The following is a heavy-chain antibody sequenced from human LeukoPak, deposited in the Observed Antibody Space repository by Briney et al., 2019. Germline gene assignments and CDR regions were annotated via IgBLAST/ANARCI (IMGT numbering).Heavy chain of an antibody. J-gene: IGHJ5*02. Sequence: SVKVSCKASGGTFGSYAISWVRQAPGQGLEWMGGIIPIFGTANYAQKFQGRVTITADKSTSTAYMELSSLRSEDTAMYYCARDGVTIFGVVAHRLYNWFDPWGQGTLVTVSS. CDR3: ARDGVTIFGVVAHRLYNWFDP. V-gene: IGHV1-69*06. CDR2: IIPIFGTA. D-gene: IGHD3-3*01. CDR1: GGTFGSYA.